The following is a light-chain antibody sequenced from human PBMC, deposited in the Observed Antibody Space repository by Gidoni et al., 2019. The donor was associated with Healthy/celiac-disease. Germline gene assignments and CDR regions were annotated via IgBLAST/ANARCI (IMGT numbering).Light chain of an antibody. Sequence: QSALTQPASVSGSHGQAITIACTGTSSDVGGYHYVTWYQQQAGKAPTLMIYKFTNRPSWVSNRFSGSKSLHTASLTISVLQAEDEADYYCSSYTRISTWLFGGGTQLPVL. CDR2: KFT. CDR3: SSYTRISTWL. V-gene: IGLV2-14*01. J-gene: IGLJ3*02. CDR1: SSDVGGYHY.